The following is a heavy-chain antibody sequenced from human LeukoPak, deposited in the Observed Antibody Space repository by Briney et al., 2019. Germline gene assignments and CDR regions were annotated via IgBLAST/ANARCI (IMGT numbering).Heavy chain of an antibody. Sequence: SETLSLTCAVYGGSFSGYYWSWIRQPPGKGLEWIGEINHSGSTNYNPPLKSRVTISVDTSKNQFSLNLTSVTAADTAVYFCARGIVYGSGSYYKAYYFDSWGQGTLVTVSS. V-gene: IGHV4-34*01. J-gene: IGHJ4*02. CDR2: INHSGST. D-gene: IGHD3-10*01. CDR1: GGSFSGYY. CDR3: ARGIVYGSGSYYKAYYFDS.